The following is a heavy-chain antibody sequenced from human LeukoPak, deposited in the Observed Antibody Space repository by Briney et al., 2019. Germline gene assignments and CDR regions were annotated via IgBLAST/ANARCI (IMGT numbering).Heavy chain of an antibody. CDR2: IYYSGST. D-gene: IGHD2-15*01. Sequence: SETLSLTCTVSGGSISSSSYYWGWIRQPPGKGLEWIGSIYYSGSTYYNPSLKSRVTISVDTSKNQFSLKLASVTAADTAVYYCARAPGGCGGTCPSDHWGPGTQVTVSS. V-gene: IGHV4-39*07. CDR1: GGSISSSSYY. CDR3: ARAPGGCGGTCPSDH. J-gene: IGHJ4*02.